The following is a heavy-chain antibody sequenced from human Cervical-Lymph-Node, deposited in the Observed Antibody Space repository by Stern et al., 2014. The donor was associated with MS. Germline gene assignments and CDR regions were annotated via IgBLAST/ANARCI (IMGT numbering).Heavy chain of an antibody. V-gene: IGHV4-4*02. CDR2: IYQSGRT. CDR3: ARSLSGTLDH. Sequence: QLQLQESGPGLVKPSGTLSLTCAVSGGSISRGYWWNWVRQPPGKGLEWIGEIYQSGRTNYNPSLKSRLTISVDKSKNQFSLNLTSLTAADTAVYYCARSLSGTLDHWGQGTLVAVSS. D-gene: IGHD6-13*01. CDR1: GGSISRGYW. J-gene: IGHJ4*02.